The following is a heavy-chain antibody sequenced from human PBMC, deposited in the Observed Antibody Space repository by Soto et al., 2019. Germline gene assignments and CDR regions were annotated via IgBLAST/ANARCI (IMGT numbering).Heavy chain of an antibody. Sequence: SETLSLTCAVSGGSISSINWWSWVRQPPGKGLEWIGEIYHSGSTNYNPSLKSRVTISVDKSKNQFSLKLSSVTAADTAAYYCARDRAHYYGSGSYLYYYYGMDVWGQGTTVTVSS. CDR3: ARDRAHYYGSGSYLYYYYGMDV. D-gene: IGHD3-10*01. J-gene: IGHJ6*02. CDR2: IYHSGST. CDR1: GGSISSINW. V-gene: IGHV4-4*02.